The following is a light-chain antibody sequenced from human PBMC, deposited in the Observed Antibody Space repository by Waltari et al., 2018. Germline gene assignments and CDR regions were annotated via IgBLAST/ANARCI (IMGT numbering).Light chain of an antibody. CDR3: CSHAGSYTL. CDR1: SNVVCGYNN. CDR2: DVT. Sequence: QFVLSQPRSLSGSPGQSVPNSLPGTSNVVCGYNNCSWYQQHPGKAPKLMIFDVTKRPSGVPDRFSGSKSGNTASLTISGLQSEDESDYYCCSHAGSYTLFGGGTQLTVL. J-gene: IGLJ2*01. V-gene: IGLV2-11*01.